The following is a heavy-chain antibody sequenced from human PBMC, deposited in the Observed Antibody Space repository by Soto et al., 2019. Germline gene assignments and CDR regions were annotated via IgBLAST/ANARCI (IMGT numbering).Heavy chain of an antibody. V-gene: IGHV5-51*01. CDR1: GYSFTSYW. CDR3: ARQNGYSSSWYAGGWFDP. CDR2: IYPGDSDT. J-gene: IGHJ5*02. D-gene: IGHD6-13*01. Sequence: PGESLKISCKGSGYSFTSYWIGWVRQMPGKGLEWMGIIYPGDSDTRYSPSFQGQVTISADKSISTAYLQWSSLKASDTAMYYCARQNGYSSSWYAGGWFDPWGQGTLVTVSS.